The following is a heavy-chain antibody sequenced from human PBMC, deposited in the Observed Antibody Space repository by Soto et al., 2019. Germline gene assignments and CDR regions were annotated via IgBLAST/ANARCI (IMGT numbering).Heavy chain of an antibody. J-gene: IGHJ3*02. CDR2: IYPGDSDT. V-gene: IGHV5-51*01. D-gene: IGHD3-22*01. CDR1: GYSFTSYW. CDR3: ATTYYYDSSGYYYVGAFDI. Sequence: PGESLKISCKGSGYSFTSYWIGWVRQMPGKGLEWMGIIYPGDSDTRYSPSFQGQVTISADKSISTAYLQWSSLKASDTAMYYCATTYYYDSSGYYYVGAFDIWGQGTMVTVSS.